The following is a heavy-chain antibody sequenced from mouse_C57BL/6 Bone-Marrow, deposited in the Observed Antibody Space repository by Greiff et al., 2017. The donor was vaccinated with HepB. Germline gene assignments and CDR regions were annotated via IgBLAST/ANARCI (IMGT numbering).Heavy chain of an antibody. Sequence: QVQLKQPGAELVKPGASVKLSCKASGYTFTSYWMQWVKQRPGQGLEWIGEIDPSDSYTNYNQKFKGKATLTVDTSSSTAYMQLSSLTSEASAVYYCARRHSSAMDNWGQGTSDTVSS. V-gene: IGHV1-50*01. CDR2: IDPSDSYT. CDR3: ARRHSSAMDN. J-gene: IGHJ4*01. D-gene: IGHD6-1*01. CDR1: GYTFTSYW.